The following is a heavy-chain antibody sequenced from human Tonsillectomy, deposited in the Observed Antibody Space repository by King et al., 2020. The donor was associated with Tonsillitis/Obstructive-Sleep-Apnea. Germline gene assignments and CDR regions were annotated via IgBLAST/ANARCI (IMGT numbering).Heavy chain of an antibody. D-gene: IGHD3-16*01. J-gene: IGHJ5*02. Sequence: VQLQQWGAGLLKPSETLSLTCAVYGGSFSGYYWSWIRQPPGKGLEWIGEINHSGSTNYNPSLKSRVTISVDTSKNQFSLKLSSVTAADTAVYYCARGEGYPMGGNWFDPWGQGTLVTVSS. CDR2: INHSGST. CDR1: GGSFSGYY. CDR3: ARGEGYPMGGNWFDP. V-gene: IGHV4-34*01.